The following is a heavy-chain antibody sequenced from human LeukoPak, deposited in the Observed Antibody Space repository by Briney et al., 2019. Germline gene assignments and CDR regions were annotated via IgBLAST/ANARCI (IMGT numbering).Heavy chain of an antibody. CDR1: GFTFSNFW. V-gene: IGHV3-7*04. CDR3: ARDRGGLPY. CDR2: IKPDGTEE. Sequence: GGSLRLSCAVSGFTFSNFWMAWVRQVPGKGLQWVANIKPDGTEEYYVDSVKGRFTISRDNAKNSLYLQMNSLRVEDTAVYYCARDRGGLPYWGQGTLVTVSS. D-gene: IGHD5-18*01. J-gene: IGHJ4*02.